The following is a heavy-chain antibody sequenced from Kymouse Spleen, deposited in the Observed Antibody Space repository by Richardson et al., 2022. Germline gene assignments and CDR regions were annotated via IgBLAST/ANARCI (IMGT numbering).Heavy chain of an antibody. V-gene: IGHV4-39*01. CDR2: IYYSGST. Sequence: QLQLQESGPGLVKPSETLSLTCTVSGGSISSSSYYWGWIRQPPGKGLEWIGSIYYSGSTYYNPSLKSRVTISVDTSKNQFSLKLSSVTAADTAVYYCARHEGYDFWSGYYTPYYYYYGMDVWGQGTTVTVSS. D-gene: IGHD3-3*01. CDR1: GGSISSSSYY. CDR3: ARHEGYDFWSGYYTPYYYYYGMDV. J-gene: IGHJ6*02.